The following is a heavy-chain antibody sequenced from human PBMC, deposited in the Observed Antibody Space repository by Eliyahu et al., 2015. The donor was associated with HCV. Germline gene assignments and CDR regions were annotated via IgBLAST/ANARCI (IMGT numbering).Heavy chain of an antibody. Sequence: QVQLVQSGAEVKKPGASVKVSCKASGYTFTTYAMHWVRQAPGQRLEWMGWINAGNXNTKYSQKFQGRVTITRDTSASTAYMDLSSLRSEDTAVYYCARDWNHATPFDYWGQGTLVTVSS. J-gene: IGHJ4*02. D-gene: IGHD2-15*01. V-gene: IGHV1-3*01. CDR1: GYTFTTYA. CDR2: INAGNXNT. CDR3: ARDWNHATPFDY.